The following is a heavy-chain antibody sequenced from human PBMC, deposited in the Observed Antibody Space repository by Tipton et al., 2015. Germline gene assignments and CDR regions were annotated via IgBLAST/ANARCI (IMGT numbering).Heavy chain of an antibody. Sequence: TLSLTCTVSGGSISSYLYYWGWVRQPPGKGLEWIGSIYDSESTDYNPSLKSRVTISVDTSKNQFSLKLSSVTAADTAVYYCARSDDYCSGGSCHNWFDPWGQGTLVTVSS. CDR1: GGSISSYLYY. CDR2: IYDSEST. CDR3: ARSDDYCSGGSCHNWFDP. J-gene: IGHJ5*02. D-gene: IGHD2-15*01. V-gene: IGHV4-39*07.